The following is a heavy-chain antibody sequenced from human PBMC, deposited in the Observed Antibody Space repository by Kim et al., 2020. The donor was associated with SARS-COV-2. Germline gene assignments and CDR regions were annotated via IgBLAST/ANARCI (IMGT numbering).Heavy chain of an antibody. CDR3: ARGRLGSFDI. D-gene: IGHD1-26*01. CDR2: IKQDGSRT. V-gene: IGHV3-7*03. Sequence: GGSLRLSCAGSGFTFGVFWMIWVRQAPGKGLEWVANIKQDGSRTNYVDSVKGRFTISRDNDKNAIYLQMNSLRTEDTAVYYCARGRLGSFDIWGQGTMVTVSS. J-gene: IGHJ3*02. CDR1: GFTFGVFW.